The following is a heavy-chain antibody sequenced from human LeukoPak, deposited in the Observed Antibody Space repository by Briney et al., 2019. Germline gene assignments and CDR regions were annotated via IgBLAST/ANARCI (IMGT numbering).Heavy chain of an antibody. CDR2: IYYSGST. Sequence: PSETLSLTCTVSGGSISSSSYYWGWIRQPPGKGLEWIGSIYYSGSTYYNPSLKSRVTISVDTSKNQFSLKLSSVTAADTAVYYCARGESVPGQKGDYYYYYYMDVWGKGTTVTVSS. CDR3: ARGESVPGQKGDYYYYYYMDV. V-gene: IGHV4-39*07. J-gene: IGHJ6*03. D-gene: IGHD6-19*01. CDR1: GGSISSSSYY.